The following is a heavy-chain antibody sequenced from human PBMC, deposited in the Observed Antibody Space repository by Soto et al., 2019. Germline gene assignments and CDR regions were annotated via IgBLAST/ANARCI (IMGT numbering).Heavy chain of an antibody. CDR2: IRYDGSDE. V-gene: IGHV3-33*08. Sequence: QVQLVESGGGVVQPGGSLRLSCAASASIFKGHGMHWVRQAPGKGLEWVAIIRYDGSDEHYGDSVEGRFTISRDNSKNMVYLQMNSLRAEATAVYYCARDGVGATTFFGFLDYWGQGTLVTVSS. D-gene: IGHD1-26*01. CDR1: ASIFKGHG. CDR3: ARDGVGATTFFGFLDY. J-gene: IGHJ4*02.